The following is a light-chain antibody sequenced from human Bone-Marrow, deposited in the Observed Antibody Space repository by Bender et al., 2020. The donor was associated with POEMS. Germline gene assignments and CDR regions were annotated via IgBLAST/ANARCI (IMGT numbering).Light chain of an antibody. J-gene: IGLJ3*02. CDR1: SSDVGNFDL. CDR2: EVA. Sequence: QSALTQPASVSGSPGQSITVSCTGTSSDVGNFDLVSWYQQRPGKAPQLLIYEVAKRPSGVSTRFSGSKSGNTASLTISGLQAEDEADYYCCSFAGSRTWMFGGGTKVTVL. V-gene: IGLV2-23*02. CDR3: CSFAGSRTWM.